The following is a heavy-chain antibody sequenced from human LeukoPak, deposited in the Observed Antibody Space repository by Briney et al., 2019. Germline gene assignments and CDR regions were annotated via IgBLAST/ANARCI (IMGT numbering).Heavy chain of an antibody. J-gene: IGHJ5*02. CDR2: VYTSGST. V-gene: IGHV4-4*07. CDR1: GGSISSYY. Sequence: SETLSLTCTVSGGSISSYYWNWIRQPAGKGLEWIGRVYTSGSTNYNPSLKSRVTISIDKSKNQFSLRLTSVTAADTAIYYCARDYSSGSFGPWGQGTLVTVSS. D-gene: IGHD6-19*01. CDR3: ARDYSSGSFGP.